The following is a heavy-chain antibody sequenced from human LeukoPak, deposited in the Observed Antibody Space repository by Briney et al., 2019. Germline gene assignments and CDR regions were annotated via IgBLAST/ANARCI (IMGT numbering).Heavy chain of an antibody. CDR2: ISWNSGSI. D-gene: IGHD6-19*01. Sequence: GRSLRLSCAASGFTFDDYAMHWVRQAPGKGLEWVSGISWNSGSIGYADSVKGRFTISRDNAKNSLYLQMNSLRAEDTALYYCARSSGWVDNWFDPWGQGTLVTVSS. CDR3: ARSSGWVDNWFDP. V-gene: IGHV3-9*01. CDR1: GFTFDDYA. J-gene: IGHJ5*02.